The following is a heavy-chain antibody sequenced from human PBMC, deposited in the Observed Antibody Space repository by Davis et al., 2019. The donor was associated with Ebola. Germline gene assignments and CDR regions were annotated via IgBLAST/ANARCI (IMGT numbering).Heavy chain of an antibody. V-gene: IGHV1-18*01. CDR3: ARVDDSSGYHEAFDI. D-gene: IGHD3-22*01. CDR1: GGTFSDHV. J-gene: IGHJ3*02. Sequence: ASVKVSCKASGGTFSDHVISWVRQAPGQGLEWMGWISTYSGNTNSAQKFQGRVTITTDTSTRTAYMELRSLRSDDTAVYYCARVDDSSGYHEAFDIWGQGTMVTVSS. CDR2: ISTYSGNT.